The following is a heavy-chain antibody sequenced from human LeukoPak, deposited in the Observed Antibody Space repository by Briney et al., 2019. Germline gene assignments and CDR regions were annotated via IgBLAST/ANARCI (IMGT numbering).Heavy chain of an antibody. CDR2: ISGTGSNT. D-gene: IGHD3-22*01. CDR1: RFTFSTFA. Sequence: PGGSLRLSCAASRFTFSTFAMNWVRQAPGRGLEWVSGISGTGSNTYYADSVKGRFTISRGNSKNTLYLQMNSLRAEDTAVYYCAKDLSEMVITFFDYWGQGTLVTVSS. J-gene: IGHJ4*02. V-gene: IGHV3-23*01. CDR3: AKDLSEMVITFFDY.